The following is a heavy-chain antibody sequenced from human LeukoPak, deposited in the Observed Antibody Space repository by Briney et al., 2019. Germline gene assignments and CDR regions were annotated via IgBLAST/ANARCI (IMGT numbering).Heavy chain of an antibody. CDR2: IHHSGST. Sequence: SETLSLTCAVSGGSISSSNWWSWVRQPPGKGLEWIGEIHHSGSTNYNPSLKSRVTISVDKSKNQFSLKLSSVTAADTAVYYCARSRYYYDSSGPLGYWGQGTLVTVSS. V-gene: IGHV4-4*02. J-gene: IGHJ4*02. CDR1: GGSISSSNW. CDR3: ARSRYYYDSSGPLGY. D-gene: IGHD3-22*01.